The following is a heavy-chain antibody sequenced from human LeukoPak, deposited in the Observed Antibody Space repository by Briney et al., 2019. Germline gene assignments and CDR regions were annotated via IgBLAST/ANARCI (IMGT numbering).Heavy chain of an antibody. CDR1: GYTFTSYD. D-gene: IGHD5-12*01. Sequence: RASVKPSCKASGYTFTSYDINWVRQATGQGLEWMGWMNTNSGNTGYAQKFQGRVTMNRNTSISTAYMELSSLRSEDTAVYYCARGRSGYDFEYYYYYMDVWGKGTTVTVSS. CDR3: ARGRSGYDFEYYYYYMDV. J-gene: IGHJ6*03. V-gene: IGHV1-8*01. CDR2: MNTNSGNT.